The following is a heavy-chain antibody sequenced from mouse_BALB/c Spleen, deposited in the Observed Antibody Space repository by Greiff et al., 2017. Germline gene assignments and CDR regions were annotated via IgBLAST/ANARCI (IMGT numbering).Heavy chain of an antibody. Sequence: QVHVKQSGAELVKPGASVKLSCKTSGYTFTSYWIQWVKQRPGQGLGWIGEIFPGTGTTYYNEKFKGKATLTIDTSSSTAYMQLSSLTSEDSAVYFCARDPFDYWGQGTTLTVSS. V-gene: IGHV1S132*01. J-gene: IGHJ2*01. CDR1: GYTFTSYW. CDR3: ARDPFDY. CDR2: IFPGTGTT.